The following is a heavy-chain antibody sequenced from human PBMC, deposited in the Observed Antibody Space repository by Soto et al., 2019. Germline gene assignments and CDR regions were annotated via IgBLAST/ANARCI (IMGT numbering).Heavy chain of an antibody. CDR1: GGSIDSGAYS. D-gene: IGHD6-19*01. J-gene: IGHJ4*02. CDR3: ARIHWTQSSLDY. CDR2: VTHSGTA. V-gene: IGHV4-30-2*01. Sequence: SETLSLTCAVSGGSIDSGAYSLSWIRQPPGKGLEWIGYVTHSGTAYSIPSLNGRLTLSVDSSQTQFSLKLTSVTAADSAVYYCARIHWTQSSLDYWGRGILVTVSS.